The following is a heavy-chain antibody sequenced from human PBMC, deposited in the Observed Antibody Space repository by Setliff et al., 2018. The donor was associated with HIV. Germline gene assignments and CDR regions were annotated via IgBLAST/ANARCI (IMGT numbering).Heavy chain of an antibody. V-gene: IGHV3-23*01. Sequence: PGGSLRLSCAASGFTFSNFAINWVRQAPGKGLEWVSTISGRGTNTYYADSVKGRFTISRDNSKNTLSQQLNSLTAEDSAVDYCARVQYFNSGGYWATIRHYYYMDVWGKGTAVTVSS. J-gene: IGHJ6*03. CDR3: ARVQYFNSGGYWATIRHYYYMDV. CDR2: ISGRGTNT. CDR1: GFTFSNFA. D-gene: IGHD3-22*01.